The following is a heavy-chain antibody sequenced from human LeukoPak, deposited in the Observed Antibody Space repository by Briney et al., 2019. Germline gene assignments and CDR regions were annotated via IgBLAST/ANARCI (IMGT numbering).Heavy chain of an antibody. V-gene: IGHV3-30*03. J-gene: IGHJ4*02. CDR2: ISYDGSNK. CDR1: GFTFGSYG. CDR3: ARDAVGATPDY. D-gene: IGHD1-26*01. Sequence: GGSLRLSCAASGFTFGSYGMHWVRQAPGKGLEWVAVISYDGSNKYYADSAKGRFTISRDNSKNTLYLQMNSLRAEDTAVYYCARDAVGATPDYWGQGTLVTVSS.